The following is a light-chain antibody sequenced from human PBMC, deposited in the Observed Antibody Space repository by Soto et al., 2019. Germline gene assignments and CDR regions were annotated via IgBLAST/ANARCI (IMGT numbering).Light chain of an antibody. CDR3: QQFGSSSFT. V-gene: IGKV3-20*01. CDR1: QSVSSSY. Sequence: EIVLTQSPGTLSLSPGERATLSCRASQSVSSSYLAWYQQKPSQAPRLLISGTSNRATGIPDRFSGSGSGTDFTLTISRLEPEDFAVYYCQQFGSSSFTFGPGTKVDIK. J-gene: IGKJ3*01. CDR2: GTS.